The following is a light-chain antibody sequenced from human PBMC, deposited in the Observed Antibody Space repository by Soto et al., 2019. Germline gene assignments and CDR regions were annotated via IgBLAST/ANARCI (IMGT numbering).Light chain of an antibody. CDR1: QSVSNY. J-gene: IGKJ1*01. CDR2: GAS. V-gene: IGKV3-15*01. CDR3: QQYNNWPRT. Sequence: EIVLTQSPATLSLSPGERATLSCRASQSVSNYLAWYQQKPGQAPRLLIYGASTRATGIPARFSGSGSGTEFTLPHSSLQYKDFAVYECQQYNNWPRTFGQGAQ.